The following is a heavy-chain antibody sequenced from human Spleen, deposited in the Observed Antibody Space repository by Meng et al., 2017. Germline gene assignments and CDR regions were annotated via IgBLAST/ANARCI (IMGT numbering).Heavy chain of an antibody. J-gene: IGHJ4*01. CDR1: GFTVSSNY. CDR2: ITDSGFDT. Sequence: GESLKISCAASGFTVSSNYMSWVRQAPGKGLEWVSGITDSGFDTYYADSVKGRFTISRDNSKNTLSLQMNSLKTEDTAVYYCSGHVDYWGHGTLVTVSS. CDR3: SGHVDY. V-gene: IGHV3-53*01.